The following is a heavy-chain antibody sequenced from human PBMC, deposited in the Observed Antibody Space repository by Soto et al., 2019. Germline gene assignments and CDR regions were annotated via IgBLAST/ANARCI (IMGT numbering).Heavy chain of an antibody. CDR2: ISSSSSTI. CDR3: ARDVPGGTIFGVVPFSVHLHAFDI. J-gene: IGHJ3*02. D-gene: IGHD3-3*01. V-gene: IGHV3-48*01. CDR1: GFTFSSYS. Sequence: GGSLRLSCAASGFTFSSYSMNWVRQAPGKGLEWVSYISSSSSTIYYADSVKGRFTISRDNAKNSLYLQMNSLRAEDTAVYYCARDVPGGTIFGVVPFSVHLHAFDIWGQGTMVTVSS.